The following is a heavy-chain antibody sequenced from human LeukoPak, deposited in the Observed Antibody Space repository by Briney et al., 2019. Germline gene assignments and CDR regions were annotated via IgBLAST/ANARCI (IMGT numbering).Heavy chain of an antibody. J-gene: IGHJ5*02. CDR2: IKQDGSEK. V-gene: IGHV3-7*01. CDR1: GFTFSSYW. D-gene: IGHD6-13*01. CDR3: ARVRGDSSSWYSARGWYGGWFDP. Sequence: GGLRLSCAASGFTFSSYWMSWVRQAPGKGLEWVANIKQDGSEKYYVDSVKGRFTISRDNAKNSLYLQMNSLRAEDTAVYYCARVRGDSSSWYSARGWYGGWFDPWGQGTLVTVSS.